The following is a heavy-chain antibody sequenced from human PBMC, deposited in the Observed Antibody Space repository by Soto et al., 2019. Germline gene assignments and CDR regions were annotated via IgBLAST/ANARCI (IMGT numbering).Heavy chain of an antibody. CDR2: ISYDGSNK. Sequence: QVQLVESGGGVVQPGRSLRLSCAASGFTFSSYGMHWVRQAPGKGLEWVAVISYDGSNKYYADSVEGRFTVSRDKSKNTLYLQVNSLRAEDTAVYYCAKDKVPVVVTAPFDYWGQGTLVTVSS. CDR1: GFTFSSYG. CDR3: AKDKVPVVVTAPFDY. D-gene: IGHD2-21*02. V-gene: IGHV3-30*18. J-gene: IGHJ4*02.